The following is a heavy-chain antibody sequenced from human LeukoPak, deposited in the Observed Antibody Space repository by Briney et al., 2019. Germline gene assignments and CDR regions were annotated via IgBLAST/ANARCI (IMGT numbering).Heavy chain of an antibody. CDR3: ARGRVRGVRAESSDAFDI. J-gene: IGHJ3*02. D-gene: IGHD3-10*01. CDR2: INPSGGST. Sequence: ASVKVSCKASGYTFTSYYMHWVRQAPAQGLEWMGIINPSGGSTSYEQKFRGRVTMTRDTSTSTVYMELSSLRSDDTAVYYCARGRVRGVRAESSDAFDIWGQGTMVTVSS. V-gene: IGHV1-46*01. CDR1: GYTFTSYY.